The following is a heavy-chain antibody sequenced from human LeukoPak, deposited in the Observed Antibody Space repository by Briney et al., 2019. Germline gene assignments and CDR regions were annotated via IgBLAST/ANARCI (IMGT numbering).Heavy chain of an antibody. CDR1: DGSISGYY. CDR2: IYYVGST. CDR3: ARGSGWHAY. D-gene: IGHD6-19*01. Sequence: SETLSLTCTVSDGSISGYYWSWIRQPPGKGLEWIGYIYYVGSTNYNPSLKSRVTISVDTSKSQFSLNLNSVTAADTAVYYCARGSGWHAYWGQGTLVTVSS. J-gene: IGHJ4*02. V-gene: IGHV4-59*08.